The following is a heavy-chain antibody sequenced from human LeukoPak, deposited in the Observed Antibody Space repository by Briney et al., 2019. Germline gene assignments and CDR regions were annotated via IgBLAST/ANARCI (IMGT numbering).Heavy chain of an antibody. Sequence: SVKVSCKASGFTFTSSTVQWVRQARGQGNALIRWIVVGSGNTNYAQKFQERVTINMDMSTSTAYMELSSLRSEDTAVYYCATDDVTTGTKTAFDYWGQGTLVTVSS. D-gene: IGHD1-1*01. V-gene: IGHV1-58*01. J-gene: IGHJ4*02. CDR1: GFTFTSST. CDR2: IVVGSGNT. CDR3: ATDDVTTGTKTAFDY.